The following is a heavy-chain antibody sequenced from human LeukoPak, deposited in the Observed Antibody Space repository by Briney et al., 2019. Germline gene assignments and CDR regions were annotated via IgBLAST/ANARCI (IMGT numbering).Heavy chain of an antibody. J-gene: IGHJ4*02. Sequence: GGSLRLSCAASGFTFSSYSMNWVRQAPGKGLEWVSYISSSSSTICYADSVKGRFTISRDNAKNSLYLQMNSLRAEDTAVYYCAKDRASSSWEKFDYWGQGTLVTVSS. CDR1: GFTFSSYS. V-gene: IGHV3-48*01. CDR3: AKDRASSSWEKFDY. D-gene: IGHD6-13*01. CDR2: ISSSSSTI.